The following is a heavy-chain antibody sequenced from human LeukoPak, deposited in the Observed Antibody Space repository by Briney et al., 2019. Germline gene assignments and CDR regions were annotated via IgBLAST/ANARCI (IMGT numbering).Heavy chain of an antibody. J-gene: IGHJ6*02. Sequence: GGSLRLSCAASGFTFSSYSINWVRQAPGKGLEWVSSISSSSSYIYYADSVKGRFTISRDNAKNSLYLQMNSLRAEDTAVYYCARDRSWYYGMDVWGQGTTVTVSS. CDR2: ISSSSSYI. V-gene: IGHV3-21*01. CDR3: ARDRSWYYGMDV. CDR1: GFTFSSYS.